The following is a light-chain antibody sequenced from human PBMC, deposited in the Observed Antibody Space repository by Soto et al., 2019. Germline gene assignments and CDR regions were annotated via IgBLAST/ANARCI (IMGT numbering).Light chain of an antibody. CDR2: AAS. CDR1: QSVSNNY. J-gene: IGKJ2*01. CDR3: QQYGNSPYT. V-gene: IGKV3-20*01. Sequence: EIVLTQSPGTLSLSPGERGALSCRASQSVSNNYLAWYRQKPGQAPRLLISAASRRATGIPDRFSGSGSGTDITLTISRLEPEDFAVYYCQQYGNSPYTFGQGTKLEIK.